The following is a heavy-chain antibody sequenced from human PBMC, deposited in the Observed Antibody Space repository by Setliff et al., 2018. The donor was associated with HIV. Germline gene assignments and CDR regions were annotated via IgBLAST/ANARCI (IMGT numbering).Heavy chain of an antibody. Sequence: GASVKVSCKASGYTFSNYDINWVRQAPGQGLEWMGRIIPIFGTANYAQKFQGRVTVTADKSTSTAHMELRSLRSDDTAVYFCARGYASGSGSYYYDYWGQGTLVTVSS. J-gene: IGHJ4*02. CDR1: GYTFSNYD. V-gene: IGHV1-69*06. CDR3: ARGYASGSGSYYYDY. CDR2: IIPIFGTA. D-gene: IGHD2-15*01.